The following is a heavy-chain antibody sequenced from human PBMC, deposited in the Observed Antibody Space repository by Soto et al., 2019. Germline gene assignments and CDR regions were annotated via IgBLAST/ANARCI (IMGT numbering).Heavy chain of an antibody. CDR2: INHSGST. Sequence: QVQLQQWGAGLLKPSETLSLTCAVYGGSFSGYYWSWIRQPPGKGLEWIGEINHSGSTNYNPSLKSRITISVDTSKNQFSLKLSSVTAADTAVYYCARGGYYGSGIDPWSQGTLVTVSS. V-gene: IGHV4-34*01. J-gene: IGHJ5*02. CDR3: ARGGYYGSGIDP. D-gene: IGHD3-10*01. CDR1: GGSFSGYY.